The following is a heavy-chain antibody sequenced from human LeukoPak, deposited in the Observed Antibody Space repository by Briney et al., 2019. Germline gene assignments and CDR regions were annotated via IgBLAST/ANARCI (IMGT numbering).Heavy chain of an antibody. CDR1: GGSFSGYY. D-gene: IGHD2-15*01. J-gene: IGHJ4*02. V-gene: IGHV4-34*01. Sequence: PSETLSLTCAVYGGSFSGYYWSWIRQPPGKGLEWIGEINHSGSTNYNPSLKSRVTISVDTSKNQFSLKLSSVTAADTAVYYCARDIVAPAYYFDYWGQGTLVTVSS. CDR3: ARDIVAPAYYFDY. CDR2: INHSGST.